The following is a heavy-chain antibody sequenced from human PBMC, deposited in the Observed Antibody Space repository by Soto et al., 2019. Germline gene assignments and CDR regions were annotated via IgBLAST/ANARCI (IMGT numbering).Heavy chain of an antibody. CDR2: INHSGST. CDR3: ARGPDSRGLGATNPSH. CDR1: GGSFSGYY. D-gene: IGHD1-26*01. V-gene: IGHV4-34*01. Sequence: PSETLSLTXAVYGGSFSGYYWTWIRQPPGKGLEWIGEINHSGSTNYKLSLKSRVTISADTSKSQCSLKLSSVTAADTAVYYCARGPDSRGLGATNPSHWGQGTLVTVSS. J-gene: IGHJ4*02.